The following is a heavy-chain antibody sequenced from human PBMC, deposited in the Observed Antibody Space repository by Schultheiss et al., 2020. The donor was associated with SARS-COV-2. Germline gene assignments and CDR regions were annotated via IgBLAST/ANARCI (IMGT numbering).Heavy chain of an antibody. J-gene: IGHJ3*02. CDR2: IWYDGSNK. D-gene: IGHD3-9*01. Sequence: GGSLRLSCAASGFTFSSYAMSWVRQAPGKGLEWVAVIWYDGSNKYYADSVKGRFTISRDNSKNTLYLQMNSLRAEDTAVYYCARVNGLRYFDWLFHDGAFDIWGQGTMVTVSS. CDR1: GFTFSSYA. V-gene: IGHV3-33*08. CDR3: ARVNGLRYFDWLFHDGAFDI.